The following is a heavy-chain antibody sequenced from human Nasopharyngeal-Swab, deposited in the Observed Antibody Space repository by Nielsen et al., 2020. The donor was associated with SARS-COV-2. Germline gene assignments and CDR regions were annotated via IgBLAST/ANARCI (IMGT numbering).Heavy chain of an antibody. D-gene: IGHD3-16*02. Sequence: SQTLSLTCAVYGGSFSGYYWSWIRPPPRKGLEWVGEINHSGSTNYKPSLKSRVTISVDTSKNQFSLKLRSVTAADTAVYYCAGDGYIWGSYRYGYNYYYGMDVWGQGTTGTVSS. V-gene: IGHV4-34*01. CDR1: GGSFSGYY. CDR3: AGDGYIWGSYRYGYNYYYGMDV. J-gene: IGHJ6*02. CDR2: INHSGST.